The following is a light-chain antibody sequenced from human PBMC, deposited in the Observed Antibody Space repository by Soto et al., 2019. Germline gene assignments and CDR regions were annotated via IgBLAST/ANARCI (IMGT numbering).Light chain of an antibody. V-gene: IGKV3-20*01. J-gene: IGKJ1*01. CDR3: QQSGTSSWT. Sequence: EIVLTQSPGTLSLSPARRATLSCRATESISGSGWAWYHQAPWQDPRHTIYGECSRATRSPDRFSGSRSGRECTATISRLQPEDFALYYCQQSGTSSWTFGQGTKV. CDR2: GEC. CDR1: ESISGSG.